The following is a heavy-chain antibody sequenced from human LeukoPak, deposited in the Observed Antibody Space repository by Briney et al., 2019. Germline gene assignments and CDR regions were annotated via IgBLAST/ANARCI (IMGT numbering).Heavy chain of an antibody. CDR3: ARVLRDYDSSGYYDYFDY. CDR1: GGSISSGGYY. Sequence: SQTLSLTCTVSGGSISSGGYYWSWIRQHPGKGLEWIGYIYYSGSTYYNPSLKSRVTISVDTSKNQFSLKLSSVTAADTAVYYCARVLRDYDSSGYYDYFDYWGQGTLVTVSS. V-gene: IGHV4-31*03. D-gene: IGHD3-22*01. J-gene: IGHJ4*02. CDR2: IYYSGST.